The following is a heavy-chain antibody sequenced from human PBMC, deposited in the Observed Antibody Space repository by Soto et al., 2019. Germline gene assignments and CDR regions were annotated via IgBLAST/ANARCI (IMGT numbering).Heavy chain of an antibody. CDR3: ATYSPTVTVDY. Sequence: GGSLRLSCAASGFTFSSYSMNWVRQAPGKGLEWVSSISSSSSYIYYADSVKGRFTISRDNAKNTMYLQMNSLRAEDAAVYYCATYSPTVTVDYWGQGTLVTVSS. CDR1: GFTFSSYS. V-gene: IGHV3-21*01. D-gene: IGHD1-1*01. J-gene: IGHJ4*02. CDR2: ISSSSSYI.